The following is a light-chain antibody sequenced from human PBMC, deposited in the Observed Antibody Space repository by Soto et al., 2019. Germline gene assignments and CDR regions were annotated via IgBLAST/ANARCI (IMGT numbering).Light chain of an antibody. V-gene: IGLV1-44*01. J-gene: IGLJ2*01. CDR3: AVWDDSLNGRL. CDR2: SNN. Sequence: QPVLTQPPSASGTPGQRVTISCSGTSSNIGSNTVTWYQQLPGTAPKLLIYSNNQRPSGVPDRFSGSKSGTSASLAISGLQSGDEADYYCAVWDDSLNGRLFGGGTKLTVL. CDR1: SSNIGSNT.